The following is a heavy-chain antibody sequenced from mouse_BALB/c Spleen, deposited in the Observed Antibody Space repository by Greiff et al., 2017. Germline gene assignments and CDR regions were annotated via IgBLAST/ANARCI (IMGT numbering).Heavy chain of an antibody. CDR2: ISSGSSTI. J-gene: IGHJ2*01. D-gene: IGHD3-3*01. CDR3: ARWDSYFDY. CDR1: GFTFSSFG. V-gene: IGHV5-17*02. Sequence: EVMLVESGGGLVQPGGSRKLSCAASGFTFSSFGMHWVRQAPEKGLEWVAYISSGSSTIYYADTVKGRFTISRDNPKNTLFLQMTSLRSEDTAMYYCARWDSYFDYWGQGTTLTVSS.